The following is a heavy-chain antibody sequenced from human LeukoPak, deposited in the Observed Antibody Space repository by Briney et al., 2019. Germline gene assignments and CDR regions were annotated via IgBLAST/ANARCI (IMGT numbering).Heavy chain of an antibody. CDR2: IYPGDSDT. Sequence: GESLKISCKASGYSFISQWIGGVRQMPGKGLEWMGIIYPGDSDTRYSPSFQGLVTISADKSISTAYLQWSSLKASDTAMYYCAKVDGVLMVRGVKIYFDHWGQGTLVTVSS. J-gene: IGHJ4*02. D-gene: IGHD3-10*01. V-gene: IGHV5-51*01. CDR1: GYSFISQW. CDR3: AKVDGVLMVRGVKIYFDH.